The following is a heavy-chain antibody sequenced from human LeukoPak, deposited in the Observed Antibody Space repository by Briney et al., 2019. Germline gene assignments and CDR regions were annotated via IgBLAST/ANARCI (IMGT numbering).Heavy chain of an antibody. CDR3: VVPPRYDSRGWGTFDL. V-gene: IGHV4-4*02. CDR1: GGSISSSNW. J-gene: IGHJ3*01. D-gene: IGHD3-22*01. Sequence: PSGTLSLTCAVSGGSISSSNWWSWVRQPPGKGLEWIGSIYYGGNTYYNLSLKSRVTLSIDTSKNQVSLRLSSVTAADTAVYYCVVPPRYDSRGWGTFDLWGQGTMVTVSS. CDR2: IYYGGNT.